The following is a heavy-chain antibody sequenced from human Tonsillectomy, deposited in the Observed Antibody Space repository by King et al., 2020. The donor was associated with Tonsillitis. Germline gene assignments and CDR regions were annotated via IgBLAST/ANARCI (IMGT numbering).Heavy chain of an antibody. J-gene: IGHJ6*03. V-gene: IGHV1-46*01. CDR1: GYTFTSYY. D-gene: IGHD1-14*01. CDR3: ATARTMGQRVIIGSTYMHL. CDR2: INPSGDST. Sequence: VQLVQSGAEVKKPGASVKVSCKASGYTFTSYYMHWVRQAPGQGLEWMGIINPSGDSTSYAQKFKGRVTMTRDTSTSTVYMELSSLRSEDTAVYYCATARTMGQRVIIGSTYMHLWGKGTAVTVSS.